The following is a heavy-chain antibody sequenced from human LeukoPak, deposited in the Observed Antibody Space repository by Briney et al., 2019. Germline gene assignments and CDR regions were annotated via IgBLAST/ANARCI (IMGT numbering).Heavy chain of an antibody. Sequence: PGGSLRLSCAASGFTFSSYSMNWVRQAPGKGLEWVSAISSSSSYIYYAESVKGRFTISRDNAKHSLYLQMNSLRAEDTAVYYCARDVERLGVAARTFDYWGQGTLVTVSS. J-gene: IGHJ4*02. CDR1: GFTFSSYS. CDR3: ARDVERLGVAARTFDY. CDR2: ISSSSSYI. V-gene: IGHV3-21*01. D-gene: IGHD6-6*01.